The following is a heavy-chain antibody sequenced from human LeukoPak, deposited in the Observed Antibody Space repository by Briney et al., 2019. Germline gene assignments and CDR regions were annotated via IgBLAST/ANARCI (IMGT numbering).Heavy chain of an antibody. J-gene: IGHJ4*02. CDR2: ISAYNGNT. CDR3: ARDSRYCSSTRCYNGQRY. V-gene: IGHV1-18*01. D-gene: IGHD2-2*02. Sequence: GASVKVSCKASGYTFTSYGISWVRQAPRQGLEWMGWISAYNGNTNYAQKLQGRVTMTTDTSTSTAYMELRSLRSDDTAVYYCARDSRYCSSTRCYNGQRYWGQGTLVTVSS. CDR1: GYTFTSYG.